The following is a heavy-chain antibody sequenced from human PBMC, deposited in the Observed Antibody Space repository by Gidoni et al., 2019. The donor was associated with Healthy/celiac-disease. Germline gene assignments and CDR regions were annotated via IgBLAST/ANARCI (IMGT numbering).Heavy chain of an antibody. V-gene: IGHV3-30*18. Sequence: QVQLVASGCGVVQPGRALRLSCAASGFTFSSYGMHWVRHAPGKGLEWVAVIPYHGSNKYYADSWKGRVTISRDNSKNTLYLQMNSLRAEDTAVYYCAKVVSGPYDYWGQGTLVTVSS. CDR2: IPYHGSNK. CDR3: AKVVSGPYDY. J-gene: IGHJ4*02. D-gene: IGHD6-19*01. CDR1: GFTFSSYG.